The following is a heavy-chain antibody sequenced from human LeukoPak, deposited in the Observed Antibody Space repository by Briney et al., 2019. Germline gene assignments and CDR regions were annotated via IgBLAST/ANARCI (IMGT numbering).Heavy chain of an antibody. CDR1: GGSISSSSFY. J-gene: IGHJ6*03. CDR2: IYSSGST. V-gene: IGHV4-39*07. Sequence: SETLSLTCTVSGGSISSSSFYWGWIRQPPGKGLEWIGSIYSSGSTYYNPSLKSRVTISVDTSKNQFSLKLSSVTAADTAVYYCARGSIYYYMDVWGKGTTVTISS. CDR3: ARGSIYYYMDV.